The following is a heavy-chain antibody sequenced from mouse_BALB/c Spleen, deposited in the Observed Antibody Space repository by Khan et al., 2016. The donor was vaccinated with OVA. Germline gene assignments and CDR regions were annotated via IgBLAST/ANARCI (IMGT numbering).Heavy chain of an antibody. CDR3: TRNGFGNYESWDY. D-gene: IGHD2-1*01. V-gene: IGHV1-5*01. Sequence: VQLKQSGTVLARPGASVKMSCKASGYTFTSYWMHWVKQRPGQGLEWIGAIYPGNSDITYNQKFKGKAKLTAVTSTSTAYMELNSLTNEDSAVYYCTRNGFGNYESWDYWGQGTTLTVSS. CDR1: GYTFTSYW. CDR2: IYPGNSDI. J-gene: IGHJ2*01.